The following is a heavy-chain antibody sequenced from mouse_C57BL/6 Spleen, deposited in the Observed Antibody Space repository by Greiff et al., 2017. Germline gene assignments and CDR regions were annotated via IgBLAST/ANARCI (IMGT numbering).Heavy chain of an antibody. CDR3: ARWDGNPYYYARDY. CDR1: GYTFTGYW. V-gene: IGHV1-9*01. D-gene: IGHD2-1*01. CDR2: ILPGSGST. Sequence: VQLQQSGAELMTPGASVKLSCKATGYTFTGYWIEWVKQRPGHGLEWIGEILPGSGSTNYTEKFKGTATFTADTSSNTAYMQISSLTTEDSAIDYGARWDGNPYYYARDYWGQGTSVTVSS. J-gene: IGHJ4*01.